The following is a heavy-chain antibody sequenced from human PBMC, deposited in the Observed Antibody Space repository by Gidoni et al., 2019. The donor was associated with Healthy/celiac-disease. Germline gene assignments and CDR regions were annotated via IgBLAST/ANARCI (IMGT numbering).Heavy chain of an antibody. CDR2: IYYIGSP. J-gene: IGHJ3*02. CDR1: GGSISSYY. Sequence: QVQLQESGPGLVKPSETLSLTCTVPGGSISSYYWSWFRQPPGKGLEWLVYIYYIGSPNYNPSLKIRVTISVDTSKNQFSRKLCSVTAADTAVYYCARDRCSGGICYSPNDAFDIWGQGTMVTVSS. V-gene: IGHV4-59*01. D-gene: IGHD2-15*01. CDR3: ARDRCSGGICYSPNDAFDI.